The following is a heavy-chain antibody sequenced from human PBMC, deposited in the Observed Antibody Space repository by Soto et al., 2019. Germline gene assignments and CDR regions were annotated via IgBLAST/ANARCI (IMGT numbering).Heavy chain of an antibody. V-gene: IGHV3-74*01. D-gene: IGHD7-27*01. Sequence: GGSLRLSCAASGFTFSSFSMNWVRQAPGKGLVWVSRINSDGSSTSYADSVKGRFTISRDNAKNTLYLQMNSLRAEDTAVYYCASSLLTPFDYWGQGTLVTVSS. J-gene: IGHJ4*02. CDR2: INSDGSST. CDR3: ASSLLTPFDY. CDR1: GFTFSSFS.